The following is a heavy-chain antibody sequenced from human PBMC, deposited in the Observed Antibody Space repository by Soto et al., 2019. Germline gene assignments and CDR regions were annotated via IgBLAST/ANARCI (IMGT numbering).Heavy chain of an antibody. Sequence: PGGSLRLSCAASGFTFSSYAMSWVRQAPGKGLEWVSAISGSGGSTYYADSVKGRFTISRDNSKNTLYLQMNSLRAEDTAVYYCAKDMAYYYDSSGYPFDYWGQGTLVTVSS. CDR1: GFTFSSYA. V-gene: IGHV3-23*01. CDR3: AKDMAYYYDSSGYPFDY. CDR2: ISGSGGST. J-gene: IGHJ4*02. D-gene: IGHD3-22*01.